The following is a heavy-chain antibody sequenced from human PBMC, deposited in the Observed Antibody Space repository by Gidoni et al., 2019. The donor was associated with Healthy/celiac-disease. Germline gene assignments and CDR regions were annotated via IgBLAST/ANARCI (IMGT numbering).Heavy chain of an antibody. J-gene: IGHJ4*02. CDR1: GYSCTSYW. Sequence: VQLAQSGAVVNKPGESLQLACKGSGYSCTSYWIGWVRPMPGKGLEWMRIIYPGNSDTRYSPSFQGQVTISADKSISTAYLQWSSLKASDTAMYYCARRTRRGKYSSGWDGDYWGQGTLVTVSS. CDR2: IYPGNSDT. CDR3: ARRTRRGKYSSGWDGDY. V-gene: IGHV5-51*01. D-gene: IGHD6-19*01.